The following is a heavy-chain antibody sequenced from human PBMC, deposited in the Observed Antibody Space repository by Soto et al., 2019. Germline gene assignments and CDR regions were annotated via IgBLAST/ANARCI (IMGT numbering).Heavy chain of an antibody. J-gene: IGHJ1*01. D-gene: IGHD2-15*01. CDR1: GFTLSGHN. Sequence: EVQLVHSGGGLVQPGGSLRLSCVASGFTLSGHNMNWVRQAPGKGLEWVSYIDTSSSFIHYADSVKGRITVSRDNARNALFLQVNRLRAEDTAVYFCASDWWFPVPNSWGQGTLVTVSS. V-gene: IGHV3-48*01. CDR3: ASDWWFPVPNS. CDR2: IDTSSSFI.